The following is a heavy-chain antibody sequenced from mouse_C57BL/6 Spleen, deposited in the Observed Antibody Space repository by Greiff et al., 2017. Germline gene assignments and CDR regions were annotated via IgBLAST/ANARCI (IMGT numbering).Heavy chain of an antibody. J-gene: IGHJ3*01. V-gene: IGHV2-2*01. CDR2: IWSGGST. CDR1: GFSLTSYG. CDR3: AAWFAY. Sequence: QVQLQQSGPGLVQPSQSLSITCTVSGFSLTSYGVHWVRQSPGKGLEWLGVIWSGGSTDYNAAFISRLSISKDNSKSQVFFKMNSLQADDTAIYYCAAWFAYWGQGTLVTVSA.